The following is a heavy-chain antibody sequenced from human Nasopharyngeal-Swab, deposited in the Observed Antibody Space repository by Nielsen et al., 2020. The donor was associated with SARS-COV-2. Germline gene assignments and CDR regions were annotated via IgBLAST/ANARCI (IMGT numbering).Heavy chain of an antibody. Sequence: GESLKISCAASGFTFSSYAMSWVRQAPGKGLEWVPAISGSGGSTYYADSVKGRFTISRDNSKNTLYLQMNSLRAEDTAVYYCAKATLGYCSSTSCYEGAYYYYGMDVWGQGTTVTVSS. J-gene: IGHJ6*02. CDR2: ISGSGGST. V-gene: IGHV3-23*01. CDR1: GFTFSSYA. D-gene: IGHD2-2*01. CDR3: AKATLGYCSSTSCYEGAYYYYGMDV.